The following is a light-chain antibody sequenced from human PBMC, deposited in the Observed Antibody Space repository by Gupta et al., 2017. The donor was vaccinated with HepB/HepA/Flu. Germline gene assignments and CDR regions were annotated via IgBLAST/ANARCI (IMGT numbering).Light chain of an antibody. CDR1: QSISNY. V-gene: IGKV1-39*01. CDR3: QQSYSTPFT. J-gene: IGKJ3*01. CDR2: AAS. Sequence: DIHMTQSASSLSASVGDRVTITCRASQSISNYLNWYLEKPGKAPKVLIYAASSLQSGVPSRFSGSGSGTXFTLTIXRLQAEDFGTYFCQQSYSTPFTFGXGTKVEIK.